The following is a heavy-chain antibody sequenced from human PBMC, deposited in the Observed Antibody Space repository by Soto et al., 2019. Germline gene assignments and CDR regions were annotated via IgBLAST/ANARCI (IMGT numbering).Heavy chain of an antibody. D-gene: IGHD6-6*01. V-gene: IGHV3-23*01. CDR3: AKVMAYSSSSGTYFDY. CDR1: GFTFSSYA. CDR2: ISGSGGST. J-gene: IGHJ4*02. Sequence: GGSLRLSCAASGFTFSSYAMSWVRQAPGKGLEWVSAISGSGGSTYYADSVKGRFTISRDNSKNTLYLQMNSLRAEDTAVYYCAKVMAYSSSSGTYFDYWGKGTLVTVSS.